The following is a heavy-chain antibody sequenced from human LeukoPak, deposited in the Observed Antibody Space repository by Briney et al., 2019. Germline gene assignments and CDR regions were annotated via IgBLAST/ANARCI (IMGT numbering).Heavy chain of an antibody. CDR3: ARGTHDYGDYDPAFDI. Sequence: PSETLSLTCTVSGGSISSGDYYWSWIRQPPGKGLEWNGYIYYSGSTYYNPSLKSRVTISVDTSKNQFSLKLSSVTAADTAVYHCARGTHDYGDYDPAFDIWGQGTMVTVFS. D-gene: IGHD4-17*01. V-gene: IGHV4-30-4*01. CDR1: GGSISSGDYY. CDR2: IYYSGST. J-gene: IGHJ3*02.